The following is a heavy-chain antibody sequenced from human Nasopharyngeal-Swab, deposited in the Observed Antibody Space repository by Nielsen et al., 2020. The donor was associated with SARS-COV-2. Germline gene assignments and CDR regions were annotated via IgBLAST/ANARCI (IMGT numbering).Heavy chain of an antibody. J-gene: IGHJ4*02. CDR3: AKLGPGYSYGFYYFDY. V-gene: IGHV3-43*02. CDR1: GFTFDDYA. CDR2: ISGDGGST. Sequence: GESLKISCAASGFTFDDYAMHWVRQAPGKGLEWVSLISGDGGSTYYADSVKGRFTISRDNSKNSLYLQMNSLRTEDTALYYCAKLGPGYSYGFYYFDYWGQGTLVTVSS. D-gene: IGHD5-18*01.